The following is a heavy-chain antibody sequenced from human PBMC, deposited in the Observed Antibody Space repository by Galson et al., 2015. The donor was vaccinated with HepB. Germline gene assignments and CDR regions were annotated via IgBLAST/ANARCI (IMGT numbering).Heavy chain of an antibody. Sequence: SVKVSCKASGYTFTGFYMHWVRQAPGRGLEWMGRINPNSGATNYAQTFQGRVTMTRDTSINTAYMELSSVRSNDTAVYYCARVAIGGATSEFDCRVQRSLVTVSS. CDR2: INPNSGAT. V-gene: IGHV1-2*06. CDR3: ARVAIGGATSEFDC. D-gene: IGHD1-26*01. CDR1: GYTFTGFY. J-gene: IGHJ4*02.